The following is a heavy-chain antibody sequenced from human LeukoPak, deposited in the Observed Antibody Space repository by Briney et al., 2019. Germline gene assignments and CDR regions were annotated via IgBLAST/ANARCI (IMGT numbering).Heavy chain of an antibody. Sequence: PSETLSLTCTVSGGSISSSSYYWGWIRQPPGKGLEWIGSIYHSGSTYYNPSLKSRVTISVDKSKNEFSLKLNSVTAADTAVYYCARAFLVGYSPEEYFFDYWGQGTLVNVSS. V-gene: IGHV4-39*07. CDR1: GGSISSSSYY. CDR2: IYHSGST. CDR3: ARAFLVGYSPEEYFFDY. D-gene: IGHD2-15*01. J-gene: IGHJ4*02.